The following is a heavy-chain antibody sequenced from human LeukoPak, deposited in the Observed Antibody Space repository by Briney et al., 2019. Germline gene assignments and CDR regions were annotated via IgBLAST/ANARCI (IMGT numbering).Heavy chain of an antibody. CDR1: GYTFISYG. CDR2: ISAYNDNT. V-gene: IGHV1-18*01. J-gene: IGHJ6*02. D-gene: IGHD6-19*01. Sequence: GASVEVSCKASGYTFISYGISWVRQAPGQGLEWMGWISAYNDNTNYAQKLQGRVTMTTDTSTSTAYMELRSLRSDDTAVYYCARVWGSGWPLYYYYYGMDVWGQGTTVTVSS. CDR3: ARVWGSGWPLYYYYYGMDV.